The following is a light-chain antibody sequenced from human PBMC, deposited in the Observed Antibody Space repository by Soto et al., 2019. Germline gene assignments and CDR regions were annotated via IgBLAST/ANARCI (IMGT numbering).Light chain of an antibody. CDR2: DVS. CDR1: GSDY. V-gene: IGLV2-14*03. CDR3: CSYKASSVL. J-gene: IGLJ2*01. Sequence: QSALTQPVSVSGSPGQSITISCTGTGSDYVSWYQQHPGKAPRLIIYDVSDRPSGVSNRFSGSKSGNTASLTISGLQAEDEAHYYCCSYKASSVLFGGGTKLTVL.